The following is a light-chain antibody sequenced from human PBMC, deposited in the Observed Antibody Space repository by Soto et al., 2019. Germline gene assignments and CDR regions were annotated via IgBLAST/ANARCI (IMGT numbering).Light chain of an antibody. Sequence: QSALTQPPSASGTPGQRVTISCSGSSSNIGSNTVNWYQHLPGTAPKLLIYNNYQRPSGVPDRFSGSRSGTSASLAISGLQSEDEADYYCAAWDDSLNGRVFGGGTKLTVL. CDR3: AAWDDSLNGRV. CDR2: NNY. V-gene: IGLV1-44*01. J-gene: IGLJ3*02. CDR1: SSNIGSNT.